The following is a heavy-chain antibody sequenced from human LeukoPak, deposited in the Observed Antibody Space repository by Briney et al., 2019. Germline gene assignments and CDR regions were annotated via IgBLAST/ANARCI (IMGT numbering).Heavy chain of an antibody. CDR3: ARGTAVAGTHSQNRYMDV. Sequence: PGGSLRLSCAASGFTFSSYSMNWVRQAPGKGLEWVSSISSSSSYIYYADSVKGRFTISRDNAKNSLYLQMNSLRAEDTAVYYCARGTAVAGTHSQNRYMDVWGKGTTVTVSS. J-gene: IGHJ6*03. D-gene: IGHD6-19*01. V-gene: IGHV3-21*01. CDR2: ISSSSSYI. CDR1: GFTFSSYS.